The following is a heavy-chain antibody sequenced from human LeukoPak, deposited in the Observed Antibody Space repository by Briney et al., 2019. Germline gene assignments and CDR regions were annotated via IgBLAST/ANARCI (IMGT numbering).Heavy chain of an antibody. Sequence: GASVKVSCKASGYTFSNYYLHWVRQAPGQGLEWMGLINPTAGNTYYAQRFQGRVTMTRNTSTSTVYMELSSLRSEDTAVYYCARIRDGYNDAYDIWGRGTMVTVPS. CDR2: INPTAGNT. V-gene: IGHV1-46*01. CDR3: ARIRDGYNDAYDI. D-gene: IGHD5-24*01. J-gene: IGHJ3*02. CDR1: GYTFSNYY.